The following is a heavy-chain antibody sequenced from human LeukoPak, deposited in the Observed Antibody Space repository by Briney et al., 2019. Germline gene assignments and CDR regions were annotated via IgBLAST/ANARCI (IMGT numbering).Heavy chain of an antibody. V-gene: IGHV3-7*01. CDR3: ARRKLTYYYGMDV. Sequence: GGSLRLSCAASGFTFSGFSMSWVRQAPGKGLEWVANINQDGSEKYYVDSVKGRFTVSRDNAKNSLDLQMNTLRAEDTAVYYCARRKLTYYYGMDVWGQGTTVTVSS. CDR2: INQDGSEK. CDR1: GFTFSGFS. D-gene: IGHD1-7*01. J-gene: IGHJ6*02.